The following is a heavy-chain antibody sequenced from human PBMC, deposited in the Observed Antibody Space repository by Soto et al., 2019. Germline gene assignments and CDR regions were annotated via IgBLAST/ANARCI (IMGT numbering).Heavy chain of an antibody. CDR3: AKSPRYCSGGSCSYYFDY. CDR2: ISGSGGST. V-gene: IGHV3-23*01. J-gene: IGHJ4*02. D-gene: IGHD2-15*01. CDR1: GFTFSSYA. Sequence: GALRLSCAASGFTFSSYAMSWVRQAPGKGLEWVSAISGSGGSTYYADSVKGRFTISRDNSKNTLYLQMNSLRAEDTAVYYCAKSPRYCSGGSCSYYFDYWGQGTLVTVSS.